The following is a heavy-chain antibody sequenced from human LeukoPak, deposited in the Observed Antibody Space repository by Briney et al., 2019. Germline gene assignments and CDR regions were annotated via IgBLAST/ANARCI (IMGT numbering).Heavy chain of an antibody. D-gene: IGHD3-3*01. CDR2: ISAYNGNT. Sequence: GASVKVSCKASGYTFTSYGISWVRQAPGPGLEWMGWISAYNGNTNYAQKLQGRVTMTTDTSTSTAYMELRSLRSDDTAVYYCARVPDYSDFWSGYSYYYYYYMDVWGKGTTVTVSS. V-gene: IGHV1-18*01. CDR1: GYTFTSYG. J-gene: IGHJ6*03. CDR3: ARVPDYSDFWSGYSYYYYYYMDV.